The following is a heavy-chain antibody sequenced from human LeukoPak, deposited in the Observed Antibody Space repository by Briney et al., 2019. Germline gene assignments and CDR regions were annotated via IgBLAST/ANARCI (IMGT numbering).Heavy chain of an antibody. J-gene: IGHJ6*03. D-gene: IGHD2-8*01. CDR2: IRSYSSYI. CDR3: ARYAEVYYYVDL. Sequence: GGSLRLSCAASGFTLDNYNFNWVRQAPGKGLEWVASIRSYSSYIHYADSVKGRFTISRDDAKKSLYLQMNSLRAEDTAVYFCARYAEVYYYVDLWGTGTTVTISS. V-gene: IGHV3-21*01. CDR1: GFTLDNYN.